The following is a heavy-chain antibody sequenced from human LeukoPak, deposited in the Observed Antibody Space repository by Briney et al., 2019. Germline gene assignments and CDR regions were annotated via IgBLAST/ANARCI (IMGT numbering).Heavy chain of an antibody. CDR1: GFTFSSYW. V-gene: IGHV3-7*01. CDR2: IKQDGSEK. J-gene: IGHJ4*02. Sequence: GGSLRLSCAASGFTFSSYWMSWVRQAPGKGLEWVANIKQDGSEKYYVDSVKGRFTISRDNAKNSLYLQMNSLRAEDTAVYYCARGRGYSYGHFDYWGQGTLVTVSS. D-gene: IGHD5-18*01. CDR3: ARGRGYSYGHFDY.